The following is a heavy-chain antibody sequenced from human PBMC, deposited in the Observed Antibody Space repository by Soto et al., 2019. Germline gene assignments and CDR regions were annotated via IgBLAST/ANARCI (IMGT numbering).Heavy chain of an antibody. CDR1: GFTFGYYA. D-gene: IGHD2-2*01. CDR2: IRSKAYGGTT. CDR3: TRNFYCSSTSCPPWFDP. J-gene: IGHJ5*02. Sequence: GGSLRLSCTASGFTFGYYAMIWFRQAPGKGLEWVGFIRSKAYGGTTEYAASVKGRFTISRDDSKSIAYLQMNSLKTEDTAVYYCTRNFYCSSTSCPPWFDPWGQGTLVTVSS. V-gene: IGHV3-49*03.